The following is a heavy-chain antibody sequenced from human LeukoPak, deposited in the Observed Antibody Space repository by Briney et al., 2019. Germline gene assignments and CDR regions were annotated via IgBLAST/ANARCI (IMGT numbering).Heavy chain of an antibody. Sequence: PGESLKISCQGSGYSFTSYWISWARQLPGKGLEWMGRIDPSDSYTNYSPSFQGHVTISADNSISTAYLQWSSLKASDTAMYYCARPIAAAGLNWLDPWGQGTLVTVSS. J-gene: IGHJ5*02. CDR3: ARPIAAAGLNWLDP. CDR2: IDPSDSYT. D-gene: IGHD6-13*01. V-gene: IGHV5-10-1*01. CDR1: GYSFTSYW.